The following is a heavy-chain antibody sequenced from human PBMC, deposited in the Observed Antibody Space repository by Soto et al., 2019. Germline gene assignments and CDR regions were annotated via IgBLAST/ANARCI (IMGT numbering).Heavy chain of an antibody. CDR2: IVPIFGTT. V-gene: IGHV1-69*12. CDR1: GGTFSNYA. J-gene: IGHJ6*02. D-gene: IGHD3-9*01. Sequence: QVQLVQSGAEVKKPGSSVKVSCKVSGGTFSNYAIDWVRLAPGHGLEWMGGIVPIFGTTYYTQKFQGRATIIXXDXTTTAYLEMSSLRSEDTAIYYCARVEAVAGLYNHPGLDVWGQGTAVTVSS. CDR3: ARVEAVAGLYNHPGLDV.